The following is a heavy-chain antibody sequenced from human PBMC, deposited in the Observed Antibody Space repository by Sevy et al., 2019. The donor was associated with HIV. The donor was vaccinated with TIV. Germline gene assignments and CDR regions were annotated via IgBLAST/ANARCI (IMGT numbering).Heavy chain of an antibody. D-gene: IGHD2-15*01. V-gene: IGHV1-18*01. Sequence: ASVKVSCKASGYTFTSYRIYWVRQAPGQGLEWMGWISPLNGDTNYAQKFQGRVTMITDTSTRTAYMELRSLRADDTAVYFCARAFCSGGSCYSLAFWGQGALVTVSS. CDR3: ARAFCSGGSCYSLAF. CDR1: GYTFTSYR. CDR2: ISPLNGDT. J-gene: IGHJ4*02.